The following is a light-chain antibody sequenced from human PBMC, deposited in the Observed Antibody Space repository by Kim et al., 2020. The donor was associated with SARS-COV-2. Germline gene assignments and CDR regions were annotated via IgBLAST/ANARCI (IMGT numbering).Light chain of an antibody. CDR3: CSYAGATKYV. V-gene: IGLV2-23*02. J-gene: IGLJ1*01. CDR2: EVR. Sequence: GRSFTIFSPGPGGDVGRYNLVSWYEQRPGKAPNLIVYEVRRRPSGVSNRFAGSKSGNTASLTISGLQAEDEADYYCCSYAGATKYVFGTGTKVTVL. CDR1: GGDVGRYNL.